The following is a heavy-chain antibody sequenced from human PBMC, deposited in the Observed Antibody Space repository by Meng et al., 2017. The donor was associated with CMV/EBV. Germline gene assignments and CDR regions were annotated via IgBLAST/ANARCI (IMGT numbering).Heavy chain of an antibody. J-gene: IGHJ6*02. CDR1: GFTFSSYW. D-gene: IGHD2-2*01. CDR3: ARDRVKYQLLSHYYYGMDV. Sequence: GGSLRLSCAASGFTFSSYWMSWVRQAPGKGLERVANIKQDGSEKYYVDSVKGRFTISRDNAKNSLYLQMNSLRAEDTAVYYCARDRVKYQLLSHYYYGMDVWGQGTTVTVSS. CDR2: IKQDGSEK. V-gene: IGHV3-7*01.